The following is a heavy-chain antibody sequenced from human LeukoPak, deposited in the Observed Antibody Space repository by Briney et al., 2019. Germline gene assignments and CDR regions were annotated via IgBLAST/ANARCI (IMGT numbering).Heavy chain of an antibody. CDR3: ARCYSSSCPVDY. D-gene: IGHD6-13*01. J-gene: IGHJ4*02. CDR1: GYSFTDKY. CDR2: INPNSGGT. Sequence: ASVKVSCKASGYSFTDKYMHWVRQAPGQGLEWMGWINPNSGGTNYAQKFQGRVTMTRDTSISTAYMELSRLRSDDTAVYYCARCYSSSCPVDYWGQGTLVTVSS. V-gene: IGHV1-2*02.